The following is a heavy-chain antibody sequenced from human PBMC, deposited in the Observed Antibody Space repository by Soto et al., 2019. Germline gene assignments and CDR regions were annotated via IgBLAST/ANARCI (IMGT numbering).Heavy chain of an antibody. D-gene: IGHD4-17*01. V-gene: IGHV4-39*01. CDR2: IYFSGLT. CDR1: GLSISTTNHY. CDR3: ARPDDYGGNSDDAFDV. J-gene: IGHJ3*01. Sequence: SETLSLTCTVSGLSISTTNHYWAWIRQPPGKGLEWIGNIYFSGLTYYNPSLKGRLAISVDTSKNQFSLKLTSVTAADTGVYFCARPDDYGGNSDDAFDVWGQGTMVTGSS.